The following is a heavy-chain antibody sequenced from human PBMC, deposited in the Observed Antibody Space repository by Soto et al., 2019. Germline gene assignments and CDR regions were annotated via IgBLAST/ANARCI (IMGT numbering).Heavy chain of an antibody. D-gene: IGHD2-2*01. V-gene: IGHV3-13*04. J-gene: IGHJ3*01. CDR3: ARDAKILQPVASDDASDV. CDR2: IGSAGDT. CDR1: GFTFSSYD. Sequence: EVQLVESGGGLVQPGGSLRLSCAASGFTFSSYDMHWVRQPTGKGLEWVSAIGSAGDTYYPGSVKGRFTISRENAKNSLYLQMDSLRLEDTAVYYCARDAKILQPVASDDASDVWGQGTMVTVSS.